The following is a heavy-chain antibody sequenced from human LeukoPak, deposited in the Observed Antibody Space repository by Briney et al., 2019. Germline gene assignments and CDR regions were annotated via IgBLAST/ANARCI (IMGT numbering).Heavy chain of an antibody. CDR2: ISAYNGNT. Sequence: ASVKVSCKASGYTFTSYGFSWVRQAPGQGLEWMGWISAYNGNTNYAQKLQGRVTMTTDTSTRTAYMELRSLRSDDTAVFYCARGYYGSGSRWGYYYYMDVWGKGTTVTISS. D-gene: IGHD3-10*01. CDR1: GYTFTSYG. V-gene: IGHV1-18*01. CDR3: ARGYYGSGSRWGYYYYMDV. J-gene: IGHJ6*03.